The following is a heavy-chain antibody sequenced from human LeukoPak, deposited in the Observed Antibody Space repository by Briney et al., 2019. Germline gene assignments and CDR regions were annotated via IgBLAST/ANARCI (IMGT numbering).Heavy chain of an antibody. V-gene: IGHV3-7*01. D-gene: IGHD3-10*01. CDR3: ARVLMVRGVRRGAFDI. CDR1: GFTLGSNW. J-gene: IGHJ3*02. Sequence: GGSLRLSCAASGFTLGSNWMTWARQAPGKGLEWVANIKQDGSSKYYVDSVKGRFTISRDNAKNSLYLQMNSLRAEDTAVYYCARVLMVRGVRRGAFDIWGQGTMVTVSS. CDR2: IKQDGSSK.